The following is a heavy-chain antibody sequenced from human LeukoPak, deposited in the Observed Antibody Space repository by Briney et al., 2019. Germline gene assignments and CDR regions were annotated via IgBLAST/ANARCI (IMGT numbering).Heavy chain of an antibody. V-gene: IGHV3-7*03. CDR3: ARDWFDGDYDRFDY. D-gene: IGHD4-17*01. CDR2: INQDGSQK. J-gene: IGHJ4*02. Sequence: GGSLRLSCAVSGFTFSSYWMSWFRQAPGKGLEWVANINQDGSQKFSVDSVKGRFTISRDNAKNSPSLQMNSLRVEDTAVYYCARDWFDGDYDRFDYWGQGTLVTVSS. CDR1: GFTFSSYW.